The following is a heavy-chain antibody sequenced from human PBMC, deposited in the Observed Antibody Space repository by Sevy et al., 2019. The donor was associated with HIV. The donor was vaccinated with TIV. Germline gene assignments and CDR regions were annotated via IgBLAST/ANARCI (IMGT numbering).Heavy chain of an antibody. Sequence: ASVKVSCKASGYTFTGDYLHWVRQAPGHGLEWMGRVFPNSGGTNYAKKFQGRVTMTRDTSISTAYMELSRLRSDDTAVYYCARDGGGGTTNSGMDVWGQGTTVTVSS. CDR2: VFPNSGGT. CDR1: GYTFTGDY. D-gene: IGHD1-7*01. V-gene: IGHV1-2*06. CDR3: ARDGGGGTTNSGMDV. J-gene: IGHJ6*02.